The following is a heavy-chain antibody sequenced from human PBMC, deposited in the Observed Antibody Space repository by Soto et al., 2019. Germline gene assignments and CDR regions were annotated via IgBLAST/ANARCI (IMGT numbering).Heavy chain of an antibody. D-gene: IGHD3-10*01. CDR1: GGSVSSGSYY. CDR2: IYYSGST. V-gene: IGHV4-61*01. CDR3: ARDYGTRAYDY. Sequence: SETLSLTCTVSGGSVSSGSYYWSWIRQPPGKGLEWIGYIYYSGSTNYNPSLKSRVTISVDTSKNQFSLKLSSVTAADTAVYYCARDYGTRAYDYWGQGTLVTVSS. J-gene: IGHJ4*02.